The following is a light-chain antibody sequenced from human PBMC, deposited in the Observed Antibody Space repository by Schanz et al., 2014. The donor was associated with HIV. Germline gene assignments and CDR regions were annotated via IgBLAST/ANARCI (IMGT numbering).Light chain of an antibody. V-gene: IGLV2-23*02. CDR2: EVT. CDR1: SSDVGSYNL. Sequence: QSVLTQPASVSGSPGQSITISCTGTSSDVGSYNLVSWYRQHPGKVPKVMIYEVTKRPSGVSNRFSGSKSGNTASLTISGLQAEDEADYYCASYTTSHTFVFGTGTKLTVL. J-gene: IGLJ1*01. CDR3: ASYTTSHTFV.